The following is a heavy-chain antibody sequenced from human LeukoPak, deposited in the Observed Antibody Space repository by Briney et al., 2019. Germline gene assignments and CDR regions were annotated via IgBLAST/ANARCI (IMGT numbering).Heavy chain of an antibody. Sequence: GGSLRLSCAASGFTFSSYAMSWVRQAPGKGLEWVSAISGSGGSTYYADSVKGRFTISRDNSKNTLYLQMNSLRAEDTAVYYCAKDPSKYDFWSGYWGWGQGTLVTVSS. CDR2: ISGSGGST. CDR1: GFTFSSYA. V-gene: IGHV3-23*01. CDR3: AKDPSKYDFWSGYWG. J-gene: IGHJ4*02. D-gene: IGHD3-3*01.